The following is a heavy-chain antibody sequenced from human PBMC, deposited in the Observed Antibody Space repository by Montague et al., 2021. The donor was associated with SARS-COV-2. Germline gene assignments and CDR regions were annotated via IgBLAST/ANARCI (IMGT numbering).Heavy chain of an antibody. Sequence: SETLSLTCTVSGGSISSGTYYWGWVRQPPGKGLEWIGTINYSGKTYYNPSLKSRVTISVDTSKNQFSLKVTSVTAADTAVYYCARLKRYFDSSGSPSAFGFWGQGTKVTVSS. CDR2: INYSGKT. CDR3: ARLKRYFDSSGSPSAFGF. V-gene: IGHV4-39*01. J-gene: IGHJ3*01. CDR1: GGSISSGTYY. D-gene: IGHD3-22*01.